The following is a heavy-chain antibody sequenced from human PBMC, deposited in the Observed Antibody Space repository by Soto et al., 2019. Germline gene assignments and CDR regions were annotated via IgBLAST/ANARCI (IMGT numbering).Heavy chain of an antibody. V-gene: IGHV3-7*01. J-gene: IGHJ3*02. CDR2: IKQDGSER. Sequence: GSLRLSCAASGFTFYNYWMTWVRQAPGKGLEWVANIKQDGSERNYVDSVKGRFTISRDDAKNSLFLQMNSLRAEDTAVYYCASVRHSRGWYLHAFDIWGQGTMVTVSS. D-gene: IGHD6-19*01. CDR3: ASVRHSRGWYLHAFDI. CDR1: GFTFYNYW.